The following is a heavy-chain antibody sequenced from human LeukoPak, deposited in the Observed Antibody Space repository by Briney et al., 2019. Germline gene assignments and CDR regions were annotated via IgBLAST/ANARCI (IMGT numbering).Heavy chain of an antibody. CDR2: IKEDGSEK. CDR3: ARDRIGGEEP. CDR1: GFTFSSHW. Sequence: GGSLRLSCAASGFTFSSHWMNWVRQAPGKGLEWVANIKEDGSEKDYVDSVKGRFTISRDNAKNSLYLQMNSLRAEDTAVYYCARDRIGGEEPWGQGTLVTVSS. J-gene: IGHJ5*02. D-gene: IGHD3-16*01. V-gene: IGHV3-7*01.